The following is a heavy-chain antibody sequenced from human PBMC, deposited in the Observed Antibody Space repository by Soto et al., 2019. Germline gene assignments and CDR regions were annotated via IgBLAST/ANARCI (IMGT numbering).Heavy chain of an antibody. CDR2: ISGSGGST. CDR1: GFTFSSYA. CDR3: AKGGIVATIPAY. V-gene: IGHV3-23*01. J-gene: IGHJ4*02. Sequence: GGSLSLSCAASGFTFSSYAMSWVRQAPGKGLEWVSAISGSGGSTYYADSVKGRFTISRDNSKNTLYLQMNSLRAEDTAFYSCAKGGIVATIPAYWRQGTLVPVSS. D-gene: IGHD5-12*01.